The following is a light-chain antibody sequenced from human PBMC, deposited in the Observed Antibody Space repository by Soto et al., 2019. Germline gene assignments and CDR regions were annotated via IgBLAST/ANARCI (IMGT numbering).Light chain of an antibody. Sequence: DIQMTQSPPTLSASVGDRVTITCRASQSISSWLAWYQQRPGKAPNLLIYDVSSLESGVPSRFSGSGSGTECTLIISSLQPVDFATYYCQQYTNYPWTFGQGTKVQIK. V-gene: IGKV1-5*01. CDR2: DVS. J-gene: IGKJ1*01. CDR1: QSISSW. CDR3: QQYTNYPWT.